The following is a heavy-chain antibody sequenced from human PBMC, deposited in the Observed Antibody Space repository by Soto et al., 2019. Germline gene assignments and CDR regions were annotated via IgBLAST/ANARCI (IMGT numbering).Heavy chain of an antibody. CDR3: ARADPRWGGNSPFDY. D-gene: IGHD2-15*01. V-gene: IGHV3-33*01. CDR1: GFTFSSYG. CDR2: IWYDGSNK. Sequence: PGGSLRLSCAASGFTFSSYGMHWVRQAPGKGLEWVAVIWYDGSNKYYADSVKGRFTISRDNSKNTLYLQMNGLRAEDTAVYYCARADPRWGGNSPFDYWGQGTLVTVSS. J-gene: IGHJ4*02.